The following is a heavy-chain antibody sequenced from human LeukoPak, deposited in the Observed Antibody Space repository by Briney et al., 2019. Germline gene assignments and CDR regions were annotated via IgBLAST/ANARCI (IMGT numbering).Heavy chain of an antibody. Sequence: ASVKVSCKVSGYTFTSYGISWVRQAPGQGLEWMGWISAYNGNTNYAQKLQGRVTMTTDTSTSTAYMELRSLRSDDTAVYYCARDLGIEDIVVVPAAQGYFDYWGQGTLVTVSS. J-gene: IGHJ4*02. CDR3: ARDLGIEDIVVVPAAQGYFDY. V-gene: IGHV1-18*01. D-gene: IGHD2-2*01. CDR1: GYTFTSYG. CDR2: ISAYNGNT.